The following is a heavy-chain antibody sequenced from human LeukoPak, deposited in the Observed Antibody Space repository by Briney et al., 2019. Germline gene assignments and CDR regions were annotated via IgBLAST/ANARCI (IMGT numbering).Heavy chain of an antibody. Sequence: PSETLSLTCTVSGASISSDYWSWIRQPAGKGLEWIGRVYPTGSTNFSPSLKNRVTMSIDTSKNQFSLNLSSVTAADTAVYYCARLGGTNWYNWFDPWDQGTLVTVSS. CDR1: GASISSDY. V-gene: IGHV4-4*07. CDR3: ARLGGTNWYNWFDP. J-gene: IGHJ5*02. D-gene: IGHD1-1*01. CDR2: VYPTGST.